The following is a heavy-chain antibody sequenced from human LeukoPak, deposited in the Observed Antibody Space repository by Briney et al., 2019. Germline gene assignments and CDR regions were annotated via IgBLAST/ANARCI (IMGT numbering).Heavy chain of an antibody. J-gene: IGHJ6*03. Sequence: SQTLSLTCTVSGGSISSGSYYWSWIRQPAGKGLEWIGRIYTSGSTNYNPSLKSRVTMSVDTSKNQFSLRLSSVTAADTAVYYCARGNYDSSGHYYYYYYMDVWGKGTTVTISS. V-gene: IGHV4-61*02. CDR2: IYTSGST. CDR3: ARGNYDSSGHYYYYYYMDV. D-gene: IGHD3-22*01. CDR1: GGSISSGSYY.